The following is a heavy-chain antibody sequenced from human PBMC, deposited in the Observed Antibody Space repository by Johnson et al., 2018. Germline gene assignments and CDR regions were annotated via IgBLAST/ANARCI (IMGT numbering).Heavy chain of an antibody. Sequence: VQLQESGGGLVQPGGSXRISCGDSTFTFSSYAMSWVRQTTLKGLEWVSVISGSSGTTKYADSVKGRFTISRDNSKNTLYLQMNSLRAEDTAVYYCAKIEPTKLGAFDVGGQGTVVTVSS. D-gene: IGHD5-12*01. CDR3: AKIEPTKLGAFDV. CDR2: ISGSSGTT. V-gene: IGHV3-23*01. J-gene: IGHJ3*01. CDR1: TFTFSSYA.